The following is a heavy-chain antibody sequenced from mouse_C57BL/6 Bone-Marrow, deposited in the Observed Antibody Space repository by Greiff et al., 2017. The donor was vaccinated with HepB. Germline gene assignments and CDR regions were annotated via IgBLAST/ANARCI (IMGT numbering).Heavy chain of an antibody. CDR3: ARGNWAYFDY. D-gene: IGHD4-1*01. CDR1: GYSFTGYY. V-gene: IGHV1-42*01. Sequence: VQLQQSGPELVKPGASVKISCKASGYSFTGYYMNWVKQSPEKSLEWIGEINPSTGGTTYNQKFKAKATLTVDKSSSTAYMQLKSLTSEDSAVYYCARGNWAYFDYWGQGTTLTVSS. CDR2: INPSTGGT. J-gene: IGHJ2*01.